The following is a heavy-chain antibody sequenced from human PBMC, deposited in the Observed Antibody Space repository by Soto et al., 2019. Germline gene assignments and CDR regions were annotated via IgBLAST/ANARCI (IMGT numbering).Heavy chain of an antibody. J-gene: IGHJ2*01. V-gene: IGHV4-34*02. D-gene: IGHD1-26*01. CDR3: ARVVSGNYWYFDL. CDR2: INHSGVT. Sequence: QVQLQQWGAGLLKPSETLSLTCGVDGASLGGSYWSWIRQPPRKGLEWLGDINHSGVTTYSPSLRSRITISLDISKNQFSLTLTSVTAADTALYFCARVVSGNYWYFDLWGRGTLVTVSS. CDR1: GASLGGSY.